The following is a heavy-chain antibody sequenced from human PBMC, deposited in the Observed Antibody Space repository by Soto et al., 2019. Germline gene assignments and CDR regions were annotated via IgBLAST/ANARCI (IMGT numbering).Heavy chain of an antibody. Sequence: EVQLVESGGGLVQPGGSLRLSCAASGFTFSSYSMNWVRQAPGKGLEWVSYISSSRSSIYYADSVKGRFTISRDNAKNSLYLQMNSLRAEDTAVYYCARDLNLGSFDYWGQGTLVTVSS. V-gene: IGHV3-48*01. CDR1: GFTFSSYS. CDR3: ARDLNLGSFDY. CDR2: ISSSRSSI. J-gene: IGHJ4*02.